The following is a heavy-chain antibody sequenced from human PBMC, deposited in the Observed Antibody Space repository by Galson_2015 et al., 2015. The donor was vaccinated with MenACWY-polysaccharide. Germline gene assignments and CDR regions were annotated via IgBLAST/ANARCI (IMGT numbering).Heavy chain of an antibody. D-gene: IGHD6-25*01. Sequence: TLSLTCTVSGDSTRSGGYYWSWIRQHPGKGLEWMGYIHYRGSTSYNPSLKSRLLISGDASNGQLSLKLSSVTAADTAVYYCARYNIAAGDFDYWGQGALVTVSS. CDR1: GDSTRSGGYY. V-gene: IGHV4-31*03. J-gene: IGHJ4*02. CDR3: ARYNIAAGDFDY. CDR2: IHYRGST.